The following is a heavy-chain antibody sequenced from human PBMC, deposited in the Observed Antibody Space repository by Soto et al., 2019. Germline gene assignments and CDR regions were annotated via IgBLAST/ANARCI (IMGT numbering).Heavy chain of an antibody. V-gene: IGHV2-26*01. Sequence: SGPTLVNPTETLTLTCTVSGFSLSNAEMGVSWIRQPPGKALEWLAHIFSNDEKSYSTSLKSRLTISKDSSKSQVVLTMSNMDPVDTATYYCARSLNYGFWSGYYRYYYYYMDVWGRGTTVTVSS. CDR3: ARSLNYGFWSGYYRYYYYYMDV. D-gene: IGHD3-3*01. CDR2: IFSNDEK. CDR1: GFSLSNAEMG. J-gene: IGHJ6*03.